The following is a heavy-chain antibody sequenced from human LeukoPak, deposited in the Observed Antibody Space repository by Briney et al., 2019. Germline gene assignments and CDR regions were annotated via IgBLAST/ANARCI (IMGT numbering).Heavy chain of an antibody. D-gene: IGHD2-2*01. Sequence: SETLSLTCTVSGGSITSGNYFWSWIRPPAGKALEWIGRIHTSGTTTYNPSLKSRITITVDSSKNLLSLKLNPVTAADTAVYYCATTAVPATYGAFDIWGQGTMVTVSS. CDR3: ATTAVPATYGAFDI. V-gene: IGHV4-61*02. CDR2: IHTSGTT. CDR1: GGSITSGNYF. J-gene: IGHJ3*02.